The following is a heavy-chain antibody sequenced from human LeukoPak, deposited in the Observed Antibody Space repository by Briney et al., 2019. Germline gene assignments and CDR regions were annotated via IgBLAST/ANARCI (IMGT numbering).Heavy chain of an antibody. CDR1: GFTFSSYA. V-gene: IGHV3-23*01. CDR3: AKIPDVSDY. CDR2: IGASGDSI. J-gene: IGHJ4*02. Sequence: GGSLRLSCAVSGFTFSSYAMIWVRQAPGRGLVWVSSIGASGDSIYYTDSVKGRFAISRDNSKNTLYLQMSSLRVEDTAVYYCAKIPDVSDYWGQGTLVTVSS. D-gene: IGHD5/OR15-5a*01.